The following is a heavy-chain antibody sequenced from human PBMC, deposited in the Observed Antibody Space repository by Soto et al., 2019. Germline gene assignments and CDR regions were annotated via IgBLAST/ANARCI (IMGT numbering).Heavy chain of an antibody. CDR3: ARGGDYDFWSGYSYYYYGMDV. J-gene: IGHJ6*02. D-gene: IGHD3-3*01. CDR1: GYTFTNYY. V-gene: IGHV1-18*04. Sequence: ASVKVSCKASGYTFTNYYMHWVRQAPGQGLEWMGWISAYNGNTTYAQKLQGRVTMTTDTSTSTAYMELRSLRSDDTAVYYCARGGDYDFWSGYSYYYYGMDVWGQGTTVTVS. CDR2: ISAYNGNT.